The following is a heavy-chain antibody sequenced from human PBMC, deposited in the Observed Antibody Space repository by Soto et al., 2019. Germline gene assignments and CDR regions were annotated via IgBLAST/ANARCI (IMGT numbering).Heavy chain of an antibody. CDR1: GFTFSYYA. CDR3: ARDRDSWERAGGVDY. CDR2: ISYDGSNE. Sequence: QVQLVESGGGVVQAGRSLRLSCAASGFTFSYYAMHWVRQAPGKGLEWVAVISYDGSNEYYADSVKGRFTISRDNSKNKQYMERNSLRAAVTAVYHCARDRDSWERAGGVDYWGQGTLVTVSS. V-gene: IGHV3-30-3*01. D-gene: IGHD3-16*01. J-gene: IGHJ4*02.